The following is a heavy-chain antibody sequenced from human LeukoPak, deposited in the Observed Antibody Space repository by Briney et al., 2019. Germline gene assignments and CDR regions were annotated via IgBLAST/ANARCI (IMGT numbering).Heavy chain of an antibody. CDR1: GFTFSSYS. CDR2: ISGSGGST. Sequence: PGGSLRLSCAASGFTFSSYSINWVRQAPGKGLEWVSAISGSGGSTYYADSVKGRFTISRDNSKNTLYLQMNSLRAEDTAVYYCAREGQQLVGLDYWGQGTLVTVSS. J-gene: IGHJ4*02. V-gene: IGHV3-23*01. D-gene: IGHD6-13*01. CDR3: AREGQQLVGLDY.